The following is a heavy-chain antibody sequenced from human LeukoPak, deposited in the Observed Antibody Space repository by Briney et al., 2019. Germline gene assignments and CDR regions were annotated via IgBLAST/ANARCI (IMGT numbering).Heavy chain of an antibody. D-gene: IGHD5-18*01. CDR2: INAGNGNT. CDR3: ARDIRGYSYGPLDAFDI. J-gene: IGHJ3*02. Sequence: ASVKVSCKASGYTFTSYAMHWVRQAPGQRLEWMGWINAGNGNTKYSQKFQGRVTITSDTSASTAYMELSSLRSEDTAVYYCARDIRGYSYGPLDAFDIWGQGTMVTVSS. V-gene: IGHV1-3*01. CDR1: GYTFTSYA.